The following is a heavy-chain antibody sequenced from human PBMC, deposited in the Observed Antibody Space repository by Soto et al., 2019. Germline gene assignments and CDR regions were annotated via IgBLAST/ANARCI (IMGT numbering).Heavy chain of an antibody. Sequence: QVQLVQSGAEVRKPGASVRVSCKVPENTLTELTIDWLRQAPGKGLEWMGHSAPEQGEPVYPQKFQGRVSMTEDPSTDTAYMELTSLRFEDTAVYFCAADRKIVGTIGAFDFWGHRTLVTVSS. D-gene: IGHD1-26*01. CDR3: AADRKIVGTIGAFDF. V-gene: IGHV1-24*01. CDR2: SAPEQGEP. CDR1: ENTLTELT. J-gene: IGHJ4*01.